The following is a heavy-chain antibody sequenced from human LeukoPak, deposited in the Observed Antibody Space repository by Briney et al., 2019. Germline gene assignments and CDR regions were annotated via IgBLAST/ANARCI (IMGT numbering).Heavy chain of an antibody. CDR3: ARGYYYGSGSPQFDY. J-gene: IGHJ4*02. Sequence: SETLSLTCTVSGDSISSNYWSWIRQPAGKGLEWIGRIYTSGYTNYNPSLKSRVAMSLGTSKNQSSLKLSSVTAADTAVYYCARGYYYGSGSPQFDYWGQGTLVTVS. CDR1: GDSISSNY. V-gene: IGHV4-4*07. CDR2: IYTSGYT. D-gene: IGHD3-10*01.